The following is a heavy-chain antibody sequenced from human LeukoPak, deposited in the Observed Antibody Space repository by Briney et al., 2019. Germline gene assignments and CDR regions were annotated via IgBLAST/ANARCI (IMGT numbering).Heavy chain of an antibody. CDR3: AFEFEYYYDSSVTYPSDY. CDR2: ISSSGSAK. Sequence: PGGSLRLSCVASGFTFTSYTMNWVRQAPGKGLEWVSYISSSGSAKYYADSVKGRFSISRDNAKNSLSLQMNSLRAEDTAVYYCAFEFEYYYDSSVTYPSDYWGQGTLVTVSS. D-gene: IGHD3-22*01. V-gene: IGHV3-48*04. J-gene: IGHJ4*02. CDR1: GFTFTSYT.